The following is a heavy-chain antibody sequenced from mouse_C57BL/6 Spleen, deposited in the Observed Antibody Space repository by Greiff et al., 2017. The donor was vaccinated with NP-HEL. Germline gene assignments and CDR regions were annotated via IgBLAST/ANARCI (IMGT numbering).Heavy chain of an antibody. J-gene: IGHJ1*03. CDR1: GYTFTSYW. D-gene: IGHD1-1*02. Sequence: QVQLKQPGAELVRPGSSVKLSCKASGYTFTSYWMHWVKQRPIQGLEWIGNIDPSDSETHYNQKFKDKATLTVDKSSSTAYMQLSSLTSEDSAVYYCARLGDSVVVWGTGTTVTVSS. CDR3: ARLGDSVVV. V-gene: IGHV1-52*01. CDR2: IDPSDSET.